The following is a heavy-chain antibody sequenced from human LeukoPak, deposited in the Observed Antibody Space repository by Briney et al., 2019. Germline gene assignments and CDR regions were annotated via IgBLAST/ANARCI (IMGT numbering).Heavy chain of an antibody. J-gene: IGHJ4*02. V-gene: IGHV3-23*01. CDR3: ARDLGSGSGSYHY. Sequence: GGSLRLSCAASGFTFSSYAMTWVRQAPGKGLEWVSSFSFNGESTYYADSVKGRFTISRDDAKNSLYLQMNSLRAEDTAVYYCARDLGSGSGSYHYWGQGTLVTVSS. D-gene: IGHD1-26*01. CDR1: GFTFSSYA. CDR2: FSFNGEST.